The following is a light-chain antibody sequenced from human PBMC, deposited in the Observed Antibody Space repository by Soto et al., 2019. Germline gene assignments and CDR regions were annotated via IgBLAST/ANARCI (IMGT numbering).Light chain of an antibody. CDR2: GAS. V-gene: IGKV3-20*01. Sequence: EIVLTQSPDTLSLSPGERATLSCRASQSISSTQLVWYQQKPGQAPTLLIFGASSRATGIPDRFSGSGSGTNFNLTNSGLQPEDFAVYYCQQYGTSPGTFGQGTKVEIK. J-gene: IGKJ1*01. CDR1: QSISSTQ. CDR3: QQYGTSPGT.